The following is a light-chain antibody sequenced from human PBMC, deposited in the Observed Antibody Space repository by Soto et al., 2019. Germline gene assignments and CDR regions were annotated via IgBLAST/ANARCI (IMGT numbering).Light chain of an antibody. Sequence: IVLTQSPGTLSLSPGERATLSCRASQSVPSRQLAWYQQKPGQAPRLLIYGASTRATGIPDRFSGSGSGTDFILTVSRLEPEDFAVYYCQQYAGSSLTFGGGTKVEIK. CDR3: QQYAGSSLT. CDR2: GAS. V-gene: IGKV3-20*01. J-gene: IGKJ4*01. CDR1: QSVPSRQ.